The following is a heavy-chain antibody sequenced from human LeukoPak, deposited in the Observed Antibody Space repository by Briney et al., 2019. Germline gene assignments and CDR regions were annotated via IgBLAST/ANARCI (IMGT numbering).Heavy chain of an antibody. J-gene: IGHJ4*02. D-gene: IGHD6-19*01. CDR1: GFTFSSYS. CDR3: AKDLVAVAGTPFDY. Sequence: GGSLRLSCAASGFTFSSYSMNWVRQAPGKGLEWVAVVSYDGSYKYYADSVEGRFTISRDNSKNTLYLQMNSLRAEDTAVYYCAKDLVAVAGTPFDYWGQGTLVTVSS. CDR2: VSYDGSYK. V-gene: IGHV3-30*18.